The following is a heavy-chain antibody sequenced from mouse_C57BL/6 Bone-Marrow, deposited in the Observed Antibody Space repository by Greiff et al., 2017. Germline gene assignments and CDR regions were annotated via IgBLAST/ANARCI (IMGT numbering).Heavy chain of an antibody. CDR2: LSNLAYSI. CDR1: GFTFSDYG. V-gene: IGHV5-15*01. CDR3: ARQNKGYFDV. Sequence: EVQLVESGGGLVQPGGSLKLSCAASGFTFSDYGMAWVRQAPRKGSEWVAFLSNLAYSIYYADTVTGRFTFSRENAKNTLYLEMSCLRSEDTAMYYCARQNKGYFDVWGTGTTVTVSS. J-gene: IGHJ1*03.